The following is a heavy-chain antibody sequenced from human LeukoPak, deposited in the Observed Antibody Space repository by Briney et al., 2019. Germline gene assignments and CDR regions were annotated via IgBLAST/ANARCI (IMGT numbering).Heavy chain of an antibody. V-gene: IGHV3-21*01. CDR2: ISSSSSYI. J-gene: IGHJ4*02. CDR3: ARMIFYSSSPLDY. D-gene: IGHD6-6*01. CDR1: GFTFSSYS. Sequence: GGSLRLSCAASGFTFSSYSMNWVRQAPGKGLEWVSSISSSSSYIYYADSVKGRFTISRDNAKNSLYLQTNSLRAEDTAVYYCARMIFYSSSPLDYWGQGTLVTVSS.